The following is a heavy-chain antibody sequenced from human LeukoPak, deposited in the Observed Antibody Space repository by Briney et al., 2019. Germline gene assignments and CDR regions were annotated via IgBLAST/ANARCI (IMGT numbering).Heavy chain of an antibody. J-gene: IGHJ4*02. CDR2: ISGSGGST. Sequence: PGGSLRLSCAASGFTFSSYAMSWVRQAPGKGLEWVSAISGSGGSTYYADSVKGRFTISRDNSKNTLYLQMNSLRAEDTAVYYCAEAIECSGGSCYYFDYWGQGTLVTVSS. CDR1: GFTFSSYA. CDR3: AEAIECSGGSCYYFDY. V-gene: IGHV3-23*01. D-gene: IGHD2-15*01.